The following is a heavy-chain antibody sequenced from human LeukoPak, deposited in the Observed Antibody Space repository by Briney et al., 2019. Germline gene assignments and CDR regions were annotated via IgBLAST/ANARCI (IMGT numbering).Heavy chain of an antibody. D-gene: IGHD2-21*02. Sequence: GESLKISCKGSGYSFTSYWIGWVRQMPGKGLEWMGIIYPGDSDTRDSPSFQGQITISADKSISTAYLQWRSLKASDTAMYYCMRHASSYDARGYWDIDFWGQGTLVTVSS. CDR1: GYSFTSYW. V-gene: IGHV5-51*01. J-gene: IGHJ4*02. CDR2: IYPGDSDT. CDR3: MRHASSYDARGYWDIDF.